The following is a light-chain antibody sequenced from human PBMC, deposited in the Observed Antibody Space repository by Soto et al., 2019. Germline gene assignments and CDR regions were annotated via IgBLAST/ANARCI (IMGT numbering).Light chain of an antibody. J-gene: IGLJ2*01. V-gene: IGLV7-46*01. Sequence: QSVVTQEPSLTVSPGGTVTLTYGSSTGAVTSGHYPYWFQQKPGQAPRTLIYDTSNKHSWTPARFSGSLLGGKAALTLSGAQPEDEAEYYCLLSYSGAHVVLGGGTKLTVL. CDR2: DTS. CDR1: TGAVTSGHY. CDR3: LLSYSGAHVV.